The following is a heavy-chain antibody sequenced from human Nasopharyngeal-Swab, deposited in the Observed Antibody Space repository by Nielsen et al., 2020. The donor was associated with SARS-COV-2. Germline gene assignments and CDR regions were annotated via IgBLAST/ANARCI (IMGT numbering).Heavy chain of an antibody. D-gene: IGHD2-2*01. V-gene: IGHV4-34*01. J-gene: IGHJ6*03. CDR3: ARGGAGVVPPPVLGLEPYYSYYYMDV. CDR2: VSHGGGT. Sequence: SETLSLTCAVYGGSFSGHQWSWVRQPPGKGLEWIGEVSHGGGTNYNPSLKSRVTISVATSKNQFSLKLSSVTAADTAVYYCARGGAGVVPPPVLGLEPYYSYYYMDVWGKGTTVTVSS. CDR1: GGSFSGHQ.